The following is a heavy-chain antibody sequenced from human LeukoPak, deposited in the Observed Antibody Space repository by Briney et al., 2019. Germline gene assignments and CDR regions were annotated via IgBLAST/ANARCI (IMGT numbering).Heavy chain of an antibody. D-gene: IGHD3-10*01. CDR1: GYSFTGYY. CDR3: ARVIGFGELSLGY. V-gene: IGHV1-2*02. CDR2: INPNSGGT. Sequence: GASVKVSCKASGYSFTGYYMYWVRQAPGQGLEWMGWINPNSGGTNYAQKFQGRVTMTRDTSISTAYMELSRLRSDDTAVYYCARVIGFGELSLGYWGQGTLVTVSS. J-gene: IGHJ4*02.